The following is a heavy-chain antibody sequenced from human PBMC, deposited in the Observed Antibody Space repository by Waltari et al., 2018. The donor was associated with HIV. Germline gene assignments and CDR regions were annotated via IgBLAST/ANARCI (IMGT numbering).Heavy chain of an antibody. Sequence: HVQLLQSGPGPVLSSQTLSITCAISGARVSSDTAAWNWIRLSPSRGLEWLARTYHRSKWFQLYSPSVRGRARVDVDPSVNHFSLELDSVTPDDTAVYYCARDSNGLDYWGQGTLVTVSS. CDR1: GARVSSDTAA. CDR3: ARDSNGLDY. J-gene: IGHJ4*02. V-gene: IGHV6-1*01. D-gene: IGHD2-8*01. CDR2: TYHRSKWFQ.